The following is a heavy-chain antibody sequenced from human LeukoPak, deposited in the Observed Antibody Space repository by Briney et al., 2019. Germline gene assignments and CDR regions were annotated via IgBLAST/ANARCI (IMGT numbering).Heavy chain of an antibody. CDR2: ISSDGSNI. CDR3: AKFQANYYDSSGYGCFDY. V-gene: IGHV3-74*03. CDR1: GFTFSSYW. Sequence: PGGSLRLSCAASGFTFSSYWMHWVRQAPGKGLVWVSRISSDGSNIQYADSAKGRFTISRDNARNTLYLQMNSLRAEDTAVYYCAKFQANYYDSSGYGCFDYWGQGTLVTVSS. D-gene: IGHD3-22*01. J-gene: IGHJ4*02.